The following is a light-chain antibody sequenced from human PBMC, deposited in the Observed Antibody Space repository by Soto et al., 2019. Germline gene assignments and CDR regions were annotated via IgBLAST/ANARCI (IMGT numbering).Light chain of an antibody. V-gene: IGKV3-15*01. J-gene: IGKJ5*01. CDR3: QQYNSWPPIT. Sequence: EIVMTQSPDTLYVSPGEGATLSCRASQSVRTKLAWYQQKAGQAPRLLIYGASTRATGIPDRFSGSGSGTEFTLTISSLQSEDFAVYYCQQYNSWPPITLGQGTRLEIK. CDR1: QSVRTK. CDR2: GAS.